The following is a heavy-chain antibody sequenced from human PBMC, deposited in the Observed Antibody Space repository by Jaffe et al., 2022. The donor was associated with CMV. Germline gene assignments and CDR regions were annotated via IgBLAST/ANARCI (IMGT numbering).Heavy chain of an antibody. J-gene: IGHJ4*02. CDR1: GFSFSNTW. D-gene: IGHD1-26*01. CDR3: TTVYAPDYLWGLHPT. V-gene: IGHV3-15*05. Sequence: EVPLLESGGGLVRPGGSLRLSCAASGFSFSNTWMSWVRQAAGKGMEWVGRIKSKGDGGTADYAATVKGRFTISRDDSTNTLSLQMNSLKTDDTAVYYCTTVYAPDYLWGLHPTWGQGTLVIVSS. CDR2: IKSKGDGGTA.